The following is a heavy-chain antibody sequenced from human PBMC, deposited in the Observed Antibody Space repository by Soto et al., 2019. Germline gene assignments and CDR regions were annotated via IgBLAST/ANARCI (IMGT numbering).Heavy chain of an antibody. Sequence: SETLSLTCTVSGGSISSGVYYWSWIRQHPGKGLEWIGYIYYSGSTYYNPSLKSRVTISVDTSKNQFSLKLSSVTAADTAVYYCARFAYQLLYDYWGQGTLVTVSS. CDR1: GGSISSGVYY. CDR3: ARFAYQLLYDY. J-gene: IGHJ4*02. V-gene: IGHV4-31*03. D-gene: IGHD2-2*02. CDR2: IYYSGST.